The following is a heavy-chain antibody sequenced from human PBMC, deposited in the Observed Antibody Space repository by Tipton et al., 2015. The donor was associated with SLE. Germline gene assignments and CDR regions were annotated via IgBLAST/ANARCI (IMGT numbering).Heavy chain of an antibody. D-gene: IGHD3-10*01. V-gene: IGHV4-4*07. CDR2: IYTSGST. J-gene: IGHJ4*02. Sequence: TLSLTCTVSGGSISSYYWSWIRQSAGKGLEWIGRIYTSGSTNYNPSLKSRVTMSVDTSKNQFSLKLSSVTAADTAVYYCARPQIKDGYYFDYWGQGTLVTVSS. CDR1: GGSISSYY. CDR3: ARPQIKDGYYFDY.